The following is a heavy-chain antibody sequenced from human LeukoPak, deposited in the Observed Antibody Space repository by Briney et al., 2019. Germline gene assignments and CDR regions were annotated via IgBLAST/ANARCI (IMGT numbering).Heavy chain of an antibody. J-gene: IGHJ5*02. D-gene: IGHD4-17*01. CDR3: ARPMTTVTTDNWFDP. CDR2: IYYSGST. Sequence: PSETLSLTCTVSGGSISSSSYYWGWIRQPPGKGLEWIGSIYYSGSTYYNPSLKSRVTISADTSKNQFSLKLSSVTAADTAVYYCARPMTTVTTDNWFDPWGQGTLVTVSS. CDR1: GGSISSSSYY. V-gene: IGHV4-39*01.